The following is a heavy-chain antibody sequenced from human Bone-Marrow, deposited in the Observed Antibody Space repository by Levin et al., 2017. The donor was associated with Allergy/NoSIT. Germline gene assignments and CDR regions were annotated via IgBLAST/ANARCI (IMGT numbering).Heavy chain of an antibody. CDR2: IKNSGTT. V-gene: IGHV4-59*01. Sequence: SQTLSLTCSVSGGSISNSYWSWIRQAPGKGLEWIGYIKNSGTTKYNPSLNSRVTISADTSKNQVSLRLTSVTAADTAVYYCASLGYTISYYDYAMDDWGQGTTVTVSS. CDR3: ASLGYTISYYDYAMDD. D-gene: IGHD5-12*01. CDR1: GGSISNSY. J-gene: IGHJ6*02.